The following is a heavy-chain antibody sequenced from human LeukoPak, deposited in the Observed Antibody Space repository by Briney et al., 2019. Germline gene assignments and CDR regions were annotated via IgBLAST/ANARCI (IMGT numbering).Heavy chain of an antibody. CDR1: GVSISRGDYY. CDR3: ARGIGAAAGTWFWFDP. V-gene: IGHV4-30-4*01. J-gene: IGHJ5*02. CDR2: IYYSGST. Sequence: SQTLSFTGTVSGVSISRGDYYWGGIRQPPGKGLEWIGYIYYSGSTYYNPSLKSRVTISVDTSKNQFSLKLSSVTAADTAVYYCARGIGAAAGTWFWFDPWGQGTLVTVSS. D-gene: IGHD6-13*01.